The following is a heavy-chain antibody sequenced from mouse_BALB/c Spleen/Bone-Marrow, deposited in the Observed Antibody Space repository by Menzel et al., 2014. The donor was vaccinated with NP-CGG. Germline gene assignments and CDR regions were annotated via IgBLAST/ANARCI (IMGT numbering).Heavy chain of an antibody. D-gene: IGHD2-14*01. CDR3: ARHYRYYFDY. CDR1: GYTFTSYW. J-gene: IGHJ2*01. CDR2: INPSTGYT. Sequence: QVQLQQSGAELAKPGASVKMSCKASGYTFTSYWMHWVKQRPGQGLEWIGYINPSTGYTEYNQKFKDKATLTADKSSSTAYMQQSSLTSEDSAVYYCARHYRYYFDYWGQGTTLTVSS. V-gene: IGHV1-7*01.